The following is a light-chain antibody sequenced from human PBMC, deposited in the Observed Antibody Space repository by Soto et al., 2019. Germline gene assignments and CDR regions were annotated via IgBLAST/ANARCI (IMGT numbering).Light chain of an antibody. CDR1: QSGDNY. Sequence: DIQMTQSPSSLSASVGDTVTLTCRASQSGDNYLKWYQQKPGKAPDLLIYAASTLQSGVPSRFSASGSGTDFTLTISSLQPEDFATYYCQQDLRPPLTFGPGTKVDIK. J-gene: IGKJ3*01. V-gene: IGKV1-39*01. CDR3: QQDLRPPLT. CDR2: AAS.